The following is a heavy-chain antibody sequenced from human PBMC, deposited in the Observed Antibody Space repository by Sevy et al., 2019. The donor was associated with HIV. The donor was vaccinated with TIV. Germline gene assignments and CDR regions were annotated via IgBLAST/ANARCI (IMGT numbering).Heavy chain of an antibody. V-gene: IGHV1-24*01. CDR1: GYTLTKLS. D-gene: IGHD3-22*01. CDR3: ATTKDYYGNSGDPFDY. J-gene: IGHJ4*02. Sequence: ASVKVSCKVSGYTLTKLSMHWVRQAPGKGLEWMGSFDPEDGETIHAQRFQGRLSMTEDTPTETAYMELSRLSSEDTAVDDCATTKDYYGNSGDPFDYWGQGSLVTVSS. CDR2: FDPEDGET.